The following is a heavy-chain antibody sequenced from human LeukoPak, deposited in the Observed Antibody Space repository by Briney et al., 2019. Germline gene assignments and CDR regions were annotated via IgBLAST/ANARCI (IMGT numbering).Heavy chain of an antibody. Sequence: PGGSLRLSCAASGLTFSNAWMSWVRQAPGKGLEWVGRIKSKTDGGTPDYAAPVKGRFTISRDDSKNTLYLQMNSLKTEDTAVYYCTGVSRSSWYDYWGQGTLVTVSS. CDR2: IKSKTDGGTP. CDR3: TGVSRSSWYDY. CDR1: GLTFSNAW. D-gene: IGHD6-13*01. J-gene: IGHJ4*02. V-gene: IGHV3-15*01.